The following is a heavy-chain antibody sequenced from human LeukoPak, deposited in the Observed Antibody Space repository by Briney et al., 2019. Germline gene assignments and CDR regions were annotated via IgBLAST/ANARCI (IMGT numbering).Heavy chain of an antibody. CDR2: TSDSGST. V-gene: IGHV4-59*11. CDR3: ARATSRVVILDY. Sequence: SETLSLTCVVSGGSLSTHHWSWIRQSPGRGLEWIGYTSDSGSTNYNPSLKSRVTISVDRSKNQFSLKLSSVTAADTAVYYCARATSRVVILDYWGQGTLVTVSS. J-gene: IGHJ4*02. D-gene: IGHD3-3*01. CDR1: GGSLSTHH.